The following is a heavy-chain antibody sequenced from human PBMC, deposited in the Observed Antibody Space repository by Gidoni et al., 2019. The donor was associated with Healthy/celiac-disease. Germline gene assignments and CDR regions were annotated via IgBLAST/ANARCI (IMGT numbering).Heavy chain of an antibody. CDR2: IYYSGST. Sequence: QLQLQESGPGLVKPSETLSLTCTVSGCSISSSSYYWGWIRQPPGKGLEWIGSIYYSGSTYYNPSLKSRVTISVDTSKNQFSLKLSSVTAADTAVYYCARQGGTTSGNWFDPWGQGTLVTVSS. J-gene: IGHJ5*02. V-gene: IGHV4-39*01. D-gene: IGHD1-7*01. CDR1: GCSISSSSYY. CDR3: ARQGGTTSGNWFDP.